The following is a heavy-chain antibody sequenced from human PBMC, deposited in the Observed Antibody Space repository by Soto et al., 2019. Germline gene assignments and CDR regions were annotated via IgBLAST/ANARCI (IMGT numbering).Heavy chain of an antibody. Sequence: TSETLSLTCAVYGGSFSGYYWSWIRQPPGKGLEWIGEINHSGSTNYNPSLKSRVTISVDTSKNQFSLKLSSVTTADTAVYYCVVGAYQLLFHWGQGTLVTVSS. D-gene: IGHD2-2*01. CDR2: INHSGST. V-gene: IGHV4-34*09. J-gene: IGHJ4*02. CDR1: GGSFSGYY. CDR3: VVGAYQLLFH.